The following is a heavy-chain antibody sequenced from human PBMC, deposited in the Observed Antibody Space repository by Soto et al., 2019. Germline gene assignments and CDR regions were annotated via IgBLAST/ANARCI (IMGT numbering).Heavy chain of an antibody. CDR1: GGTFSSYT. Sequence: QVQLVQSGAEVKKPGSSVKVSCKASGGTFSSYTIRWVRQAPGHGLEWMGRIIPILGIANYAQKFQGRVTITADKATSTAYMELSSLRSEDTAVYYCASGDTRYCFDYWGQGTLVTVSS. CDR2: IIPILGIA. D-gene: IGHD2-2*02. V-gene: IGHV1-69*02. J-gene: IGHJ4*02. CDR3: ASGDTRYCFDY.